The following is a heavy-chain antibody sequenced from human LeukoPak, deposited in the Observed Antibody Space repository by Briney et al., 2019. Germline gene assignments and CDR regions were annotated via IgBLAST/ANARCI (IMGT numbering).Heavy chain of an antibody. CDR1: GGSISSYY. Sequence: SETVSLTCTVSGGSISSYYWSWVRQPPGKGRECIGYIHYSGSTNYSPSLKSRVTISVDTSKNQFSLKLSSVTAADTAVYYCARDRPYYYGSGSYPYYFDYWGQGTLVTVSS. V-gene: IGHV4-59*01. D-gene: IGHD3-10*01. CDR2: IHYSGST. CDR3: ARDRPYYYGSGSYPYYFDY. J-gene: IGHJ4*02.